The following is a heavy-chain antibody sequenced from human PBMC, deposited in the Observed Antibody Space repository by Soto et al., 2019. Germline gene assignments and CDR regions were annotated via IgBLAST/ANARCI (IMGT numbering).Heavy chain of an antibody. V-gene: IGHV3-30*18. CDR3: AKDVTLDFSSVYYHDGLDF. D-gene: IGHD3-3*01. J-gene: IGHJ6*02. Sequence: GGSLRLSCAASGFTLSSAEMHWVRQAPGKGLEWVAVISNDGSSQYYADSVKGRFTISRYNSKYTLYLHMNSLSTEDTAVYFCAKDVTLDFSSVYYHDGLDFWGLGTTVTVSS. CDR1: GFTLSSAE. CDR2: ISNDGSSQ.